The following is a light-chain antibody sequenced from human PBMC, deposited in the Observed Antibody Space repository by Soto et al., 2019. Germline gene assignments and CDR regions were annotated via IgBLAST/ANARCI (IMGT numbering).Light chain of an antibody. Sequence: EIVLTQSPGTLCLSPGERATLSCRASQSVSSSYLGWYQQKPGQAPRLLIYGASSRATGIPDRFSGSGSGTDFTLTISRLEPEDSAVYYCQQYSSSPGMYTFGQGTKLEIK. J-gene: IGKJ2*01. CDR2: GAS. V-gene: IGKV3-20*01. CDR1: QSVSSSY. CDR3: QQYSSSPGMYT.